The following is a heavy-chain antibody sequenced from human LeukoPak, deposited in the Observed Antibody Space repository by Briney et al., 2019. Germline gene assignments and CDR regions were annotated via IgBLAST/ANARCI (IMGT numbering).Heavy chain of an antibody. V-gene: IGHV3-73*01. CDR3: TRHRAYYDSSGSDY. CDR1: GFTFSSYA. CDR2: IRSKANSYAT. D-gene: IGHD3-22*01. J-gene: IGHJ4*02. Sequence: GGSLRLSCAASGFTFSSYAMHWVRQASGKGLEWVGRIRSKANSYATAYAASVKGRFTIPRDDSKNTAYLQMNSLKTEDTAVYYCTRHRAYYDSSGSDYWGQGTLVTVSS.